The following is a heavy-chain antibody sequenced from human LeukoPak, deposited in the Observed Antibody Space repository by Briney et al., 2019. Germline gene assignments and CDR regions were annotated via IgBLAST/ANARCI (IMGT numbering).Heavy chain of an antibody. V-gene: IGHV4-4*02. CDR3: ARDAITIRTHYYYYYMDV. Sequence: PSGTLSLTCAVSGGSISNNNWWSWVRQPPGKGLEWIGEIYHSGTTNYNPSLKSRVTISVDKSKNQFSLKLSSVTAADTAVYYCARDAITIRTHYYYYYMDVWGKGTTVTVSS. J-gene: IGHJ6*03. D-gene: IGHD3-9*01. CDR1: GGSISNNNW. CDR2: IYHSGTT.